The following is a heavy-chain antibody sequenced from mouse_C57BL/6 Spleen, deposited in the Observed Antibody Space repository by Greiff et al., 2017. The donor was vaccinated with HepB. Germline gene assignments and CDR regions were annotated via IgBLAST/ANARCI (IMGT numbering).Heavy chain of an antibody. Sequence: VQLQQSGAELVKPGASVMISCKASGFAFRSYWTNWVQQRPGKGLEWIGQIYPGDGDTNYNGEYKGKATLTADKSASTGYMQLSSLNSEDSEVYICARATDAVVAEDWFAYWGQGTLVTVSA. D-gene: IGHD1-1*01. V-gene: IGHV1-80*01. CDR1: GFAFRSYW. J-gene: IGHJ3*01. CDR3: ARATDAVVAEDWFAY. CDR2: IYPGDGDT.